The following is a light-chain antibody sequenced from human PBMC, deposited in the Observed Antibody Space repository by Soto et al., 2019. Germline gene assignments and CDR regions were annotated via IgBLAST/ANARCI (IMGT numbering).Light chain of an antibody. CDR2: MAS. Sequence: DIQMTQSPSTLSGSVGDTVIITCRASQTINRWLAWYQQKSGKAPKVLIYMASNLERGAPSRFSGSGSGTEFTLTISNLQPDDFATYYCQQYLSYPWTFGQGTKVEIK. CDR3: QQYLSYPWT. CDR1: QTINRW. V-gene: IGKV1-5*03. J-gene: IGKJ1*01.